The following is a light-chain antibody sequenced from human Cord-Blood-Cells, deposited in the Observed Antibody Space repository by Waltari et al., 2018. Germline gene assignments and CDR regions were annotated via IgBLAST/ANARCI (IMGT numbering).Light chain of an antibody. CDR2: YDS. V-gene: IGLV3-21*04. J-gene: IGLJ1*01. CDR3: QVWDSSSDHYV. Sequence: SYVLTQPPSVSVAPGKPARITCGGKNIGSKSVHWYQQKPGQAPLLVIYYDSDRPSGIPERFSGSNSGNTATLTISRVEAGDEADYYCQVWDSSSDHYVFGTGTKVTVL. CDR1: NIGSKS.